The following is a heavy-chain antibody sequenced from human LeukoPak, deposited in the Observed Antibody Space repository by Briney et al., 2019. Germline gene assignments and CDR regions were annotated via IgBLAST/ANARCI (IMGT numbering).Heavy chain of an antibody. D-gene: IGHD4-17*01. CDR3: ARDNSYGDYPGGWFDP. CDR1: GFSFSSYS. J-gene: IGHJ5*02. CDR2: ISSSSSYI. Sequence: GGSLRLSCAASGFSFSSYSMNWVRQAPGKGLEWVSSISSSSSYIYYAASVKGRFTISRDNAKNSLYLQMNSLRAEDTAVYYCARDNSYGDYPGGWFDPWGQGTLVTVSS. V-gene: IGHV3-21*01.